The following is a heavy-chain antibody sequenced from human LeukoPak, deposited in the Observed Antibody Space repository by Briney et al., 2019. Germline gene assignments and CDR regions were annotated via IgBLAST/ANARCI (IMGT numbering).Heavy chain of an antibody. CDR3: ATAYPPSSSWYYFDY. V-gene: IGHV1-24*01. Sequence: ASVKVSCKVSGYTLTELSMHWVRQAPGKGLEWMGGFDPEDGETIYAQKFQGRVTMTEDTSTDTAHMELSSLRSEDTAVYYCATAYPPSSSWYYFDYWGQGTLVTVSS. J-gene: IGHJ4*02. CDR1: GYTLTELS. CDR2: FDPEDGET. D-gene: IGHD6-13*01.